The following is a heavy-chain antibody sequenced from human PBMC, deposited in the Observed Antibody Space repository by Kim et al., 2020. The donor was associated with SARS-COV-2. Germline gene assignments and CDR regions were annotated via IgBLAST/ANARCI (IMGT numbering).Heavy chain of an antibody. CDR3: ARDNCSSTSCLYYYYYYGMDV. CDR1: GDTFSSYA. D-gene: IGHD2-2*01. CDR2: IIPIFGTA. Sequence: SVKVSCKASGDTFSSYAISWVRQAPGQGLEWMGGIIPIFGTANYAQKLQGRVTITADESTSTAYMELSSLRSEDTAVYYCARDNCSSTSCLYYYYYYGMDVWGQGTTVTISS. V-gene: IGHV1-69*13. J-gene: IGHJ6*02.